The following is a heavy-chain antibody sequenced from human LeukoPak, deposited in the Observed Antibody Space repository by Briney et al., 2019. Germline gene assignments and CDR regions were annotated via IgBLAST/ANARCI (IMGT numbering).Heavy chain of an antibody. D-gene: IGHD7-27*01. CDR1: GGTFITNA. V-gene: IGHV1-69*05. CDR2: LIPLFGSA. CDR3: ARCGGPYESTGVFAGPFDY. J-gene: IGHJ4*02. Sequence: SVTVSCKASGGTFITNAISGVRQAPAQGLEWMGGLIPLFGSAHYAQKLQGRVTSTTDESASTAYMVLSCLRSDDTAIYYCARCGGPYESTGVFAGPFDYWGQGTLVTVSS.